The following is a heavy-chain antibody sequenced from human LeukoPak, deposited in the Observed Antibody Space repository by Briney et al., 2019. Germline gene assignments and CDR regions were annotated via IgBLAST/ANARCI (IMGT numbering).Heavy chain of an antibody. Sequence: QPGGSLRLSCAASGFTVSSSYMTWVRQAPGKGLEWVSIIYSGGNTYYPESVQGRFTISRDNSKNTLYLQMNSLRAEDTAVYHCASSREATSNWFVYWRQGTLVTVSS. CDR2: IYSGGNT. CDR3: ASSREATSNWFVY. V-gene: IGHV3-66*01. D-gene: IGHD2-2*01. J-gene: IGHJ5*01. CDR1: GFTVSSSY.